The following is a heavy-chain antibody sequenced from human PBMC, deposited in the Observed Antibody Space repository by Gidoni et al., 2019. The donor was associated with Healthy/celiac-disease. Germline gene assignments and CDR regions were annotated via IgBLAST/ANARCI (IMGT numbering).Heavy chain of an antibody. V-gene: IGHV3-21*01. CDR1: GFTFSSYS. D-gene: IGHD3-22*01. J-gene: IGHJ4*02. CDR2: ISSSSSYI. CDR3: ARGTYYYDSSGYYPFGY. Sequence: EVQLVESGVCLVKPGGSLRLSCAASGFTFSSYSMNWVRQAPGKGLEWGASISSSSSYIYYEDSVKGRFNISRDNAKNSLYLQMNSLRAEDTAVYYCARGTYYYDSSGYYPFGYWGQGTLVTVSS.